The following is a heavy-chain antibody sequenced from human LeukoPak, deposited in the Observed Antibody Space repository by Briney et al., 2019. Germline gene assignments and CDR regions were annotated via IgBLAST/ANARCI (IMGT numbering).Heavy chain of an antibody. CDR3: ASGPGTPKGIDY. J-gene: IGHJ4*02. CDR1: GGTFSSYA. Sequence: SVKVSCKASGGTFSSYAISWVRQAPGQGLEWMGGIITIFGTANYAQKFQGRVTITADESTSTAYMELSSLRSEDTAVYYCASGPGTPKGIDYWGQGTLVTVSS. V-gene: IGHV1-69*13. D-gene: IGHD1-26*01. CDR2: IITIFGTA.